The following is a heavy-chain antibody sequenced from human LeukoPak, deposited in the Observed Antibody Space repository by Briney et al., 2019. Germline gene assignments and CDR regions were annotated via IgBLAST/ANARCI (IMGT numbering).Heavy chain of an antibody. CDR2: INRSGST. D-gene: IGHD5-24*01. J-gene: IGHJ4*01. V-gene: IGHV4-34*01. CDR1: GGSFSGYF. CDR3: ARADGEMATNQFPFDY. Sequence: SETLSLTCAVYGGSFSGYFWSWFRQPPGKGLEWIGEINRSGSTNYNSSLSLKSRVTISVDTSKNQFSLKLSSVTAADTAVYYCARADGEMATNQFPFDYWGHGTLVTVSS.